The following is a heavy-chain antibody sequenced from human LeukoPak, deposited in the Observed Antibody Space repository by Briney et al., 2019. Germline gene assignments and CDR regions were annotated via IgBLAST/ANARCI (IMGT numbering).Heavy chain of an antibody. J-gene: IGHJ4*02. Sequence: SQTLSLTCTVPGGSISSGSYYGNWIRQPAGKGLEWIGRIYTTGSTNYNPSLKSRVTISVDTSKNQFSLNLNSVTAADTAVYYCARVGGSSYGQFDYWGQGTLVTVSS. CDR2: IYTTGST. CDR1: GGSISSGSYY. CDR3: ARVGGSSYGQFDY. D-gene: IGHD5-18*01. V-gene: IGHV4-61*02.